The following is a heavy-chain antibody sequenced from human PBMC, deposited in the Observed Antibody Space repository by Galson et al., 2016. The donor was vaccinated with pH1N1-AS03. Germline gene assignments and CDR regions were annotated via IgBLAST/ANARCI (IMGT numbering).Heavy chain of an antibody. CDR1: GYSFISYG. V-gene: IGHV1-18*01. CDR2: ISPYNGKT. J-gene: IGHJ5*02. Sequence: SVKVSCKASGYSFISYGVSWVRQAPGQGLEWMGWISPYNGKTEHAQKFQGRVTLTTDTSTTTAYMELSSLRPDDTAVYYCARDLEYSPYEHTITAWGQGTLVTVSS. CDR3: ARDLEYSPYEHTITA. D-gene: IGHD5-12*01.